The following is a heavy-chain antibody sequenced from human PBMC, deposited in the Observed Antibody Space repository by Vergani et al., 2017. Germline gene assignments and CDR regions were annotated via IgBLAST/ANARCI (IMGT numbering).Heavy chain of an antibody. CDR3: ARQVTIFGVVRGPDKAFDI. CDR2: IYYSGST. D-gene: IGHD3-3*01. CDR1: GGSISSYY. Sequence: QVQLQESGPGLVKPSETLSLTCTVSGGSISSYYWSWIRQPPGKGLEWIGYIYYSGSTNYNPSLKSRVTISVDTSKNQFSLKLSSVTAADTAVYYCARQVTIFGVVRGPDKAFDIWGQGTMVTVSS. J-gene: IGHJ3*02. V-gene: IGHV4-59*08.